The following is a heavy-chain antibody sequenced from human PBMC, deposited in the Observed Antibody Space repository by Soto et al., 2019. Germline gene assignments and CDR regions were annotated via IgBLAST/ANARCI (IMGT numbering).Heavy chain of an antibody. J-gene: IGHJ5*02. CDR1: GGSFSSYY. CDR2: INRGGSTNCNPEIRHTVNT. Sequence: QVQLQQWGAGLLKPSETLSLTCAVYGGSFSSYYWSWIRQPPGKGLEWIGEINRGGSTNCNPEIRHTVNTNCNPCLQSRVTISVDTSKSQFSLKLRSVTAADTAVYYGARGHPRSFVSTVGGAGYWFDPSGQGTLVAVSS. CDR3: ARGHPRSFVSTVGGAGYWFDP. D-gene: IGHD1-26*01. V-gene: IGHV4-34*01.